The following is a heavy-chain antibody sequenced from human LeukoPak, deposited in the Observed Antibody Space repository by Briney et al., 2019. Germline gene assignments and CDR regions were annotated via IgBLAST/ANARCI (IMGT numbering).Heavy chain of an antibody. V-gene: IGHV3-30*02. CDR1: GFSFIIYD. CDR3: VKGDGSG. D-gene: IGHD6-19*01. J-gene: IGHJ4*02. Sequence: GGSLRLSCAASGFSFIIYDMHWVRQAPGKGLEWVAFIRYDGSNIYYADSVKGRFTISRDNSKNTLYLQMNSLRAEDTAVYYCVKGDGSGWGQGTLVTVSS. CDR2: IRYDGSNI.